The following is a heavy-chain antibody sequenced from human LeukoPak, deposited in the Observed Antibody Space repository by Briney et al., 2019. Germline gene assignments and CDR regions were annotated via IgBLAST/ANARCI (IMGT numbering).Heavy chain of an antibody. V-gene: IGHV3-7*01. J-gene: IGHJ4*02. CDR2: IKQDGSEK. CDR1: GFTFSSYW. D-gene: IGHD2-2*01. CDR3: ARRGYCSSTSCYRGY. Sequence: PGGSLRLSCAASGFTFSSYWMSWVRQAPGKGLEWVANIKQDGSEKYYVDSVKGRFTISRDNAKNSLYLQMNSLRAEDTAVYYCARRGYCSSTSCYRGYWGQGTLVTVSS.